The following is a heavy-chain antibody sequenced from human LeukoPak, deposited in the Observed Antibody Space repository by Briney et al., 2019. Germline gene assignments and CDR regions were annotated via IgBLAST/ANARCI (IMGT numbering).Heavy chain of an antibody. D-gene: IGHD3-10*01. Sequence: GGSLRLSCAASGITVSRNYMSWVRQAPGKGLEWVSVIYSGGNTYYADFVKGRFTISRDNSKNTLYLQINSLTAEDTAVYYCANLPRGDYWGLGTLVAVSS. J-gene: IGHJ4*02. CDR1: GITVSRNY. CDR3: ANLPRGDY. V-gene: IGHV3-53*01. CDR2: IYSGGNT.